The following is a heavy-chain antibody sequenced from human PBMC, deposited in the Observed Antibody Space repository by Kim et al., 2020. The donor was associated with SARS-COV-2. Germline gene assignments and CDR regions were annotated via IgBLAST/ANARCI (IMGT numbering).Heavy chain of an antibody. Sequence: YYNPSLKSRVTISVDTSKNQFSLKLSSVTAADTAVYYCARGYYGGNFGMDVWGQGTTVTVSS. CDR3: ARGYYGGNFGMDV. J-gene: IGHJ6*02. D-gene: IGHD4-17*01. V-gene: IGHV4-39*07.